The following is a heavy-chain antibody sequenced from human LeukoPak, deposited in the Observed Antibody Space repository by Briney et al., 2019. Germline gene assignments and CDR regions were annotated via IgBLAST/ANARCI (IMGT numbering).Heavy chain of an antibody. CDR1: GFTFSSYA. J-gene: IGHJ4*02. CDR3: ARGGGMRSWYDFDY. Sequence: GGSLRLSCAASGFTFSSYAMHWVRQAPGKGLEWVAVISYDGSNKYYADSVKGRFTISRDNDKNSVHLQMNILRAEDTAVYYCARGGGMRSWYDFDYWGQGILVTVSS. D-gene: IGHD6-13*01. CDR2: ISYDGSNK. V-gene: IGHV3-30-3*01.